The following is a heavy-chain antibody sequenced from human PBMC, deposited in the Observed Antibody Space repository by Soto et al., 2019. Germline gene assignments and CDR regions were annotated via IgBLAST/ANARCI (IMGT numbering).Heavy chain of an antibody. J-gene: IGHJ5*02. CDR2: IYRSGST. CDR3: ARFGGDEVATIVNNWFDP. Sequence: PSETLSLTCTVSGGSISSSLYYWGWIRQPPGKGLEWIGSIYRSGSTYYNPSLKSRVTMSVDTSKNQFSLKLGSVTAADTAVYYCARFGGDEVATIVNNWFDPWGQGTLVTVSS. D-gene: IGHD5-12*01. CDR1: GGSISSSLYY. V-gene: IGHV4-39*01.